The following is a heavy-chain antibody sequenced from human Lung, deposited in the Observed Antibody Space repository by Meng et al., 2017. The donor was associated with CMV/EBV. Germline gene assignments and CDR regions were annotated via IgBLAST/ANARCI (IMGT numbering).Heavy chain of an antibody. CDR2: ISSGSGYI. CDR3: ARGWDIVLVSAAPDLAY. J-gene: IGHJ4*02. CDR1: GFTFSDYS. Sequence: GEXXKISCAASGFTFSDYSMNWVRQAPGKGLEWVSSISSGSGYIYYADSVRGRFTISRDNAKNSLYLQMNSLRAEDTAVYFCARGWDIVLVSAAPDLAYWGQGKXVTGAS. D-gene: IGHD2-2*01. V-gene: IGHV3-21*06.